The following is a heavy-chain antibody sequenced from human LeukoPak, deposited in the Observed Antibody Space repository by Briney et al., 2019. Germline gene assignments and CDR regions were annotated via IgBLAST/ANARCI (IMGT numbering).Heavy chain of an antibody. J-gene: IGHJ6*03. CDR2: IYYSGST. CDR1: GGSISSYY. CDR3: ARAPYYYYYMDV. V-gene: IGHV4-59*01. Sequence: PSETLSLTCTVPGGSISSYYWSWIRQPPGKGLEWSGYIYYSGSTNYNPSLKSRVTISVDTSKNQFSLKLSSVTAADTAVYYCARAPYYYYYMDVWGKGTTVTVSS.